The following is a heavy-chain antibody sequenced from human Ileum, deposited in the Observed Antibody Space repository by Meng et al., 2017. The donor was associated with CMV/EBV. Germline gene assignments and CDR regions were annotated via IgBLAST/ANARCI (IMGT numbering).Heavy chain of an antibody. CDR1: GYTFTGYY. D-gene: IGHD3-10*01. V-gene: IGHV1-2*02. J-gene: IGHJ3*02. CDR2: INPNSGGT. Sequence: ASVKVSCKASGYTFTGYYMHWVRQAPGQGLEWMGWINPNSGGTNYAQKFQGRVTMTRDTSISTAYMELSRLRSDDTAVYYCARDRGSGSYWDAFDIWGQGTRVTVSS. CDR3: ARDRGSGSYWDAFDI.